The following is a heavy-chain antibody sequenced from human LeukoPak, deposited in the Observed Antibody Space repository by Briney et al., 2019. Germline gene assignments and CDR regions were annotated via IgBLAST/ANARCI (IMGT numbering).Heavy chain of an antibody. D-gene: IGHD4-17*01. V-gene: IGHV4-31*03. CDR2: IYYSGST. Sequence: PSQTLSLTCTVSGGSIGSGGYYWSWIRQHPGKGLEWIRYIYYSGSTYYNPSLKSRVTISVDTSKNQFSLKLSSVTAADTAVYYCARVAGDYGPRYFQHWGQGTLVTVSS. J-gene: IGHJ1*01. CDR1: GGSIGSGGYY. CDR3: ARVAGDYGPRYFQH.